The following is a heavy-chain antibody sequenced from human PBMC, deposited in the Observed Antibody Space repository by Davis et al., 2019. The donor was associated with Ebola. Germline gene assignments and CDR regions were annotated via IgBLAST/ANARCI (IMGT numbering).Heavy chain of an antibody. D-gene: IGHD1-14*01. J-gene: IGHJ6*02. V-gene: IGHV5-10-1*01. CDR2: IDPSDSYT. CDR1: GYSFTSYW. Sequence: GESLKISCKGSGYSFTSYWISWVRQMPGKGLEWMGRIDPSDSYTNYSPSFQGHVTISADKSISTAYLQWSSLKASDTAMYYCARHNPPVLRNYYYGMDVWGQGTTVTVSS. CDR3: ARHNPPVLRNYYYGMDV.